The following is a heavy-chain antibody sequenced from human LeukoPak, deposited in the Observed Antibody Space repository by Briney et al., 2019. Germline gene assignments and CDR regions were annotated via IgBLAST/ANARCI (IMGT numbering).Heavy chain of an antibody. Sequence: ASVKVSCKTSGYTFSMNVIHWMCQAPGQRLEWMGWINTGTGKTKYSQKFQGRLSITRDTSANTTSMELSSLRSEDTAVFYCARDKRSSPFYLFDYWGQGTLVTVSS. D-gene: IGHD2/OR15-2a*01. J-gene: IGHJ4*02. CDR1: GYTFSMNV. CDR3: ARDKRSSPFYLFDY. V-gene: IGHV1-3*04. CDR2: INTGTGKT.